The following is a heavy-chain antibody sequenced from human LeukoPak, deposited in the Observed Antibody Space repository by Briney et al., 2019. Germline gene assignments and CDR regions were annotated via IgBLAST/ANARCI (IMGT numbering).Heavy chain of an antibody. D-gene: IGHD3-16*01. V-gene: IGHV3-7*03. Sequence: PGGSLRLSCAASGFTFSSYWMSWVRQAPGKGLEWVANIKQDGSEKYYVDSVKGRFTISRDNAKNSLYLQMNSLRAEDTAVYYCARVLTFSPGYYFDYWGQGTLVTVSS. CDR2: IKQDGSEK. CDR3: ARVLTFSPGYYFDY. J-gene: IGHJ4*02. CDR1: GFTFSSYW.